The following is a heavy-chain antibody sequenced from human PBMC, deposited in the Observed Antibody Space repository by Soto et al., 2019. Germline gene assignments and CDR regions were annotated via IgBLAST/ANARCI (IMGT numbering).Heavy chain of an antibody. CDR2: ISSSSSYI. J-gene: IGHJ5*02. CDR1: GFTFSSYS. V-gene: IGHV3-21*01. Sequence: GGSLRLSCAASGFTFSSYSMNWVRQAPGKGLEWVSSISSSSSYIYYADSVKGRFTTSRDNAKNSLYLQMNSLRAEDTAVYYCARDTYYDFWSGYYTRWFDPWGQGTLVTVSS. CDR3: ARDTYYDFWSGYYTRWFDP. D-gene: IGHD3-3*01.